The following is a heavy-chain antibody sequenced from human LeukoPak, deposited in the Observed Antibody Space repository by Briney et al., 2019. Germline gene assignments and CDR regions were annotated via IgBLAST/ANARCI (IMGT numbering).Heavy chain of an antibody. Sequence: PGRSLRLSCAASGFTFSSYAMHWVRQAPGKGLEWVAFISYDGSNKYYADSVKGRITISRDNSKNTLYLQMNSLRAEDTAVYYCAREGSGSYYGSLGYWGQGTLVTVSS. CDR1: GFTFSSYA. CDR2: ISYDGSNK. CDR3: AREGSGSYYGSLGY. D-gene: IGHD1-26*01. V-gene: IGHV3-30-3*01. J-gene: IGHJ4*02.